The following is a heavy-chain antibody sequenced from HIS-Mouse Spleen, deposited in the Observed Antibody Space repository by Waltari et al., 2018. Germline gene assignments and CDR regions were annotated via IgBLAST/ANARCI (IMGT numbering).Heavy chain of an antibody. CDR3: ARDYGDNWFDP. Sequence: QLQLQESGPGLVKPSETLSLTRTVPGGSISSSSYYWGWLRQPPGKGLEWFGSIYYSGSTYYNPSLKSRVTISVDTSKNQFSLKLSSVTAADTAVYYCARDYGDNWFDPWGQGTLVTVSS. CDR1: GGSISSSSYY. J-gene: IGHJ5*02. V-gene: IGHV4-39*07. CDR2: IYYSGST. D-gene: IGHD4-17*01.